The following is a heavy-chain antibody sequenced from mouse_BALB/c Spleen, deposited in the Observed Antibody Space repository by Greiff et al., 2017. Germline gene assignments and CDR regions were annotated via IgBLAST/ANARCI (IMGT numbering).Heavy chain of an antibody. D-gene: IGHD2-1*01. CDR2: ISYSGST. J-gene: IGHJ4*01. CDR3: ARRSVYGNYAMDY. CDR1: GYSITSDYA. V-gene: IGHV3-2*02. Sequence: EVKLVESGPGLVKPSQSLSLTCTVTGYSITSDYAWNWIRQFPGNKLEWMGYISYSGSTSYNPSLKSRISITRDTSKNQFFLQLNSVTTEDTATYYCARRSVYGNYAMDYWGQGTSVTVSS.